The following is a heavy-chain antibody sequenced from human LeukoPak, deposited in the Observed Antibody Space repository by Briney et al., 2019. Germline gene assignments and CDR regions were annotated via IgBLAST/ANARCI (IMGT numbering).Heavy chain of an antibody. CDR3: TRDHLFSSYGSGSYYPEPNY. CDR2: IRSKAYGGTT. J-gene: IGHJ4*02. D-gene: IGHD3-10*01. V-gene: IGHV3-49*03. Sequence: PGGSLRLSCTASGFTVGDYAMSWFRQAPGKGLEWVGFIRSKAYGGTTEYAASVKGRFTISRDDSKSIAYLQMNSLKTEDTAVYYCTRDHLFSSYGSGSYYPEPNYWGQGTLVTVSS. CDR1: GFTVGDYA.